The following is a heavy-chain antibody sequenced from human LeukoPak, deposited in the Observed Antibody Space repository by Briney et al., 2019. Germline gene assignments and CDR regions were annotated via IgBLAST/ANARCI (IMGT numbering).Heavy chain of an antibody. CDR2: IYYSGST. Sequence: PSETLSLTCTVSGGSISSYYWSWIRQAPGKGLEWIGYIYYSGSTNYNPSLKSRVTISVDTSKNQFSLKLSSVTAADTAVYYCARSPYYDFWSGYTHLNYYMDVWGKGTTVTVSS. V-gene: IGHV4-59*01. J-gene: IGHJ6*03. D-gene: IGHD3-3*01. CDR1: GGSISSYY. CDR3: ARSPYYDFWSGYTHLNYYMDV.